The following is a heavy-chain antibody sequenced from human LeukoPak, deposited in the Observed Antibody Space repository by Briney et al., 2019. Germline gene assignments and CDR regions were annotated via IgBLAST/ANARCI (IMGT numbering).Heavy chain of an antibody. CDR1: GFTFSSYT. J-gene: IGHJ4*02. V-gene: IGHV3-23*01. CDR3: RVAAYYFDY. Sequence: GGSLRLSCTASGFTFSSYTMTWVRQAPGKGLKWVSTITTGDGNTYYADSVKGRFTVSRDDSKNTLYLQMNSLRAEDTAVYYCRVAAYYFDYWGQGTLVTVSS. CDR2: ITTGDGNT. D-gene: IGHD6-19*01.